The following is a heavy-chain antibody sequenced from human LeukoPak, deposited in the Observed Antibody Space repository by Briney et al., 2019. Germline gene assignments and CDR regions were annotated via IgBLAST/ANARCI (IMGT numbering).Heavy chain of an antibody. J-gene: IGHJ4*02. CDR3: AKGYADYGMTVFDY. V-gene: IGHV3-23*01. Sequence: GGSLRLSSAAPGFTLTNYALSWVRQAPRKGLQWVSVISSRGGTTYYADSVKGRFAISRDKSKNTLYLQMNSLGAEDTAVYYCAKGYADYGMTVFDYWGQGTLVTVSS. D-gene: IGHD4-17*01. CDR1: GFTLTNYA. CDR2: ISSRGGTT.